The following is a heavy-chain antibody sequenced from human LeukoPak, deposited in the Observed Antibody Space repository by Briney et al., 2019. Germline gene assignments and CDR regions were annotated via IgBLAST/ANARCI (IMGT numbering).Heavy chain of an antibody. D-gene: IGHD6-13*01. CDR3: ARDDKQLND. CDR1: GYTFTSSY. V-gene: IGHV1-46*01. J-gene: IGHJ4*02. CDR2: INPSGGST. Sequence: ASVKVSCKASGYTFTSSYIHWVRQAPGQGLEWMGIINPSGGSTSYAQKFQGRVTMTRDMSTSTVYMELSSLRSEDTAVYYCARDDKQLNDWGQGTLVTVSP.